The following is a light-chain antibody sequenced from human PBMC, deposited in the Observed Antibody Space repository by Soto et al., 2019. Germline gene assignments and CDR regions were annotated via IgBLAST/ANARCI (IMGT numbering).Light chain of an antibody. J-gene: IGKJ1*01. CDR3: QQYNYYWT. Sequence: DIQTTQSPSSLSASVGDRVTITCRASQSISRYLNWYQQKPGKVPKLLIYAASGLQSGVPSRFSGSGSGTEFSLTISSLQADDFATYYCQQYNYYWTFGQGTKVDIK. CDR1: QSISRY. CDR2: AAS. V-gene: IGKV1-39*01.